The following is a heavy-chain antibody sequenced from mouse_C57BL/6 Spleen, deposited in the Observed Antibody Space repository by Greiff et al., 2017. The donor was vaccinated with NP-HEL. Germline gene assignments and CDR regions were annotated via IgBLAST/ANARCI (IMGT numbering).Heavy chain of an antibody. CDR3: ARDKGYYYQDYYAMDY. J-gene: IGHJ4*01. V-gene: IGHV5-16*01. Sequence: EVQLVESEGGLVQPGSSMKLSCTASGFTFSDYYMAWVRQVPEKGLEWVANINYDGSSTYYLDSLKSRFIISRDNAKNILYLQMSSLKSEDTATYYCARDKGYYYQDYYAMDYWGQGTSVTVSS. CDR1: GFTFSDYY. CDR2: INYDGSST. D-gene: IGHD3-2*02.